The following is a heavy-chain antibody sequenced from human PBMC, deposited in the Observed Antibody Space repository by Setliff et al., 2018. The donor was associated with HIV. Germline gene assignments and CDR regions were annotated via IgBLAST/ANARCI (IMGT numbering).Heavy chain of an antibody. D-gene: IGHD3-10*01. CDR2: IGAAGYPT. CDR1: GFTFSNYA. J-gene: IGHJ6*03. CDR3: ARDRLGSGSSMDV. V-gene: IGHV3-23*01. Sequence: PGGSLRLSCAASGFTFSNYAMGWVRQGPGKGLEWVSTIGAAGYPTHYAESVKGRFTISRDNAKNSLYLQMNSLRAEDTAVYYCARDRLGSGSSMDVWGKGTTVTVSS.